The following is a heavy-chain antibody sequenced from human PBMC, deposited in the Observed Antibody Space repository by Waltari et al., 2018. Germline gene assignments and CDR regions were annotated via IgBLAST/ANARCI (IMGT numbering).Heavy chain of an antibody. CDR3: AGCRDSSGYLNCMDV. CDR1: GSTFSTHA. Sequence: QVQLVQSGAEVKKVGSSVKVSCKASGSTFSTHALSWVRQDPGHGLEWMGGIIPIVGKPSYAQVFQGRVTITADESTSTVYMEMSMLRSDDTAIYYCAGCRDSSGYLNCMDVWGQGTTVTVSS. V-gene: IGHV1-69*01. J-gene: IGHJ6*02. CDR2: IIPIVGKP. D-gene: IGHD3-22*01.